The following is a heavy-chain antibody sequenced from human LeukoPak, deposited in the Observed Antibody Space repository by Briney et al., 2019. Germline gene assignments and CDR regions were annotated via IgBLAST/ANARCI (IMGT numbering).Heavy chain of an antibody. Sequence: GGSLRLSCAASGFTFSSYGMSWVRQAPGKGLEWVSAISGSGGSTYYADSVKGRFTISRDNSKNTLYLQMNSLRAEDTAVYYCAKQGISGSRRDYFDYWGQGTLVTVSS. J-gene: IGHJ4*02. CDR3: AKQGISGSRRDYFDY. CDR1: GFTFSSYG. D-gene: IGHD1-26*01. V-gene: IGHV3-23*01. CDR2: ISGSGGST.